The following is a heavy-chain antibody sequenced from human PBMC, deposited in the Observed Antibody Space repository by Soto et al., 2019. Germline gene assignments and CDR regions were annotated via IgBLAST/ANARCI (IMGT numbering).Heavy chain of an antibody. D-gene: IGHD6-13*01. CDR3: ARGSVASAAEPTGMDV. V-gene: IGHV1-2*02. Sequence: ASVHGSCQSTIYTFTSYGISWVRQAPGQEFEWMGWIRPNGGSTDFAREFQGRFTMTWDTSISTAYMDLSSLRSDDTAVYYCARGSVASAAEPTGMDVWGQGTTVTVSS. CDR2: IRPNGGST. CDR1: IYTFTSYG. J-gene: IGHJ6*02.